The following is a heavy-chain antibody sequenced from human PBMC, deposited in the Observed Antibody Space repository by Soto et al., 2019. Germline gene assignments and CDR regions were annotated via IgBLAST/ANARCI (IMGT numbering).Heavy chain of an antibody. J-gene: IGHJ2*01. CDR2: IYYIGTS. Sequence: QVQLQESGPGLVKPSQTLSLTCTVSGASISSGGYYWGWIRQHPGKDLEWIGFIYYIGTSYYNLSLERRITLSVDSPKHHSSPNPSSVFASDTCVYYSATGFRDVLSDRYYWYFDLWGRGTLVTGSS. D-gene: IGHD3-16*02. V-gene: IGHV4-31*03. CDR1: GASISSGGYY. CDR3: ATGFRDVLSDRYYWYFDL.